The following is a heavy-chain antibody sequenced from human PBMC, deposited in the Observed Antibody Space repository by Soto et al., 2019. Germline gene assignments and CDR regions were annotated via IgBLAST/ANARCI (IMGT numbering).Heavy chain of an antibody. Sequence: QVQLVQSGAEVKKPGASVKVSCKASGYTFTSYGISWVRQAPGQGREWMGLISAYNGNTNYAQKLQGRVTMTTDTSTSKAYMELRSLRSDDTAVYYGARHLPIGGAFYIWGQGKMVTVSS. CDR3: ARHLPIGGAFYI. J-gene: IGHJ3*02. CDR2: ISAYNGNT. D-gene: IGHD3-16*01. CDR1: GYTFTSYG. V-gene: IGHV1-18*04.